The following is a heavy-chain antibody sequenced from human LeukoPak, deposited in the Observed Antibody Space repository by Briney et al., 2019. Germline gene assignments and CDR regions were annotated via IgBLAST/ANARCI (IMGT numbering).Heavy chain of an antibody. V-gene: IGHV4-34*01. Sequence: SETLSLTCAVYGGSFSGYYWSWIRQPPGKGLEWIGEINHSGSTNYNPSLKSRVTISVDTSKNQFSLKLSSVTAADTAVYYCARLTTRGTGWFDPWGQGTLVTVSS. D-gene: IGHD4-11*01. J-gene: IGHJ5*02. CDR2: INHSGST. CDR3: ARLTTRGTGWFDP. CDR1: GGSFSGYY.